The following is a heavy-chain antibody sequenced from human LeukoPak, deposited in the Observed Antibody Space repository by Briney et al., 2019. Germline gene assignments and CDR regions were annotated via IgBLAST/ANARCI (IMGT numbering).Heavy chain of an antibody. V-gene: IGHV3-23*01. CDR1: GSTFSNYA. CDR3: AKWGDYHVLTGYYVPDY. J-gene: IGHJ4*02. Sequence: GASLRLSCAASGSTFSNYAMSWVRQAPGKGLEWVSAILGSGGSTYYADSVKGRFTVSRDNSKSTLYLQMNSLRAEDTALYYCAKWGDYHVLTGYYVPDYWGQGTLVTVSS. CDR2: ILGSGGST. D-gene: IGHD3-9*01.